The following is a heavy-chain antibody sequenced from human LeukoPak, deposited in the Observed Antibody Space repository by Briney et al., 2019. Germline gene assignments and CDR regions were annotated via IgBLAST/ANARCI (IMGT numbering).Heavy chain of an antibody. CDR3: ARRYSYGYYY. V-gene: IGHV4-34*01. CDR2: INHSGST. J-gene: IGHJ4*02. D-gene: IGHD5-18*01. Sequence: SETLSLTCAIYGGSFSDYYWSWIRQPPGKGLEWIGEINHSGSTNYNPSLKSRVTISVDTSKNQFSLKLSSVTAADTAVYYCARRYSYGYYYWGQGTLVTVSS. CDR1: GGSFSDYY.